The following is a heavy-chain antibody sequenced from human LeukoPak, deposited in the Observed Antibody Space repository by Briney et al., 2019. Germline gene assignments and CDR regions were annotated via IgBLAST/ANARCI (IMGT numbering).Heavy chain of an antibody. D-gene: IGHD2-8*01. CDR1: GYTFTGYY. Sequence: ASVKVSCKASGYTFTGYYMHWVRQAPGQGLEWMGRINPNSGGTKYAQNIQGRVTVTRDTSTSTAYMELSGLRADDTAVYYCARVAYCTKGVCINFDLWGQGTLVTVSS. V-gene: IGHV1-2*06. CDR2: INPNSGGT. CDR3: ARVAYCTKGVCINFDL. J-gene: IGHJ4*02.